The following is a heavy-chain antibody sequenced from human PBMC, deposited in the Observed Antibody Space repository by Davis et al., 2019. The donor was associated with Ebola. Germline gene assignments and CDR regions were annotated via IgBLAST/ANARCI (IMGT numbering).Heavy chain of an antibody. J-gene: IGHJ4*02. CDR1: GFTFSSYA. CDR3: AKDHYLWELQLFDY. V-gene: IGHV3-23*01. D-gene: IGHD1-26*01. Sequence: GESLKISCAASGFTFSSYAMSWVRQAPGKGLEWVSAISGSGGSTYYADSVKGRFTISRDNSKKTLYLQMNSLRAEDTAIYYCAKDHYLWELQLFDYWGQGTLVTVSS. CDR2: ISGSGGST.